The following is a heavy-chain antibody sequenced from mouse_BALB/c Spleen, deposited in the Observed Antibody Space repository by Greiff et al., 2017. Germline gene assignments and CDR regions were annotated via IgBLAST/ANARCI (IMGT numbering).Heavy chain of an antibody. CDR1: GFNIKDTY. CDR3: ARRGDYGSSLYYFDY. D-gene: IGHD1-1*01. Sequence: EVHLVESGAELVKPGASVKLSCTASGFNIKDTYMHWVKQRPEQGLEWIGRIDPANGNTKYDPKFQGKATITADTSSNTAYLQLSSLTSEDTAVYYCARRGDYGSSLYYFDYWGQGTTLTVSS. CDR2: IDPANGNT. V-gene: IGHV14-3*02. J-gene: IGHJ2*01.